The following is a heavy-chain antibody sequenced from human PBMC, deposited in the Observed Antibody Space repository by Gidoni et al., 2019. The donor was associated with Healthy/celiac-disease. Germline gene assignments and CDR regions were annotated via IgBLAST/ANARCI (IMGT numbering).Heavy chain of an antibody. V-gene: IGHV3-7*01. CDR3: ARRTVDTAMVNYYYYYYMDV. D-gene: IGHD5-18*01. CDR2: RKQDGSEK. CDR1: GFTFSSYW. Sequence: EVQLVESGGGLVQPGGSLRLSCAASGFTFSSYWMSWVRQAPGKGLEWVANRKQDGSEKYYVDAVKGRFTISRDNAKNSLYLQMNSLRAEDTAVYYCARRTVDTAMVNYYYYYYMDVWGKGTTVTVSS. J-gene: IGHJ6*03.